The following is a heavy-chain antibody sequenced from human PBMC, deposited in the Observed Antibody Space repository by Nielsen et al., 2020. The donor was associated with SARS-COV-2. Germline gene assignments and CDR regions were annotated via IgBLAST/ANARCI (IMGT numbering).Heavy chain of an antibody. CDR3: ARVSGGGSSHFDY. CDR1: GFTFSSYA. Sequence: GGSLRLSCAASGFTFSSYAMSWVRQAPGKGLEWVSAISGSGGSTYYADSVKGRFTISRDNAKNSLYLQMNSLRAEDTAVYYCARVSGGGSSHFDYWGQGTLVTVSS. CDR2: ISGSGGST. J-gene: IGHJ4*02. D-gene: IGHD1-26*01. V-gene: IGHV3-23*01.